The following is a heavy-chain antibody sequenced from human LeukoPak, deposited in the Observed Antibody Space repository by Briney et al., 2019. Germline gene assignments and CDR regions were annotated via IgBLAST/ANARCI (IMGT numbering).Heavy chain of an antibody. CDR1: GFTFDDYT. CDR3: AKETGPPRVWLPYFDY. D-gene: IGHD3-22*01. Sequence: GGSLRLSCAASGFTFDDYTMHWVRQAPGKGLEWVSLISWDGGSTYYADSVKGRFTISRDNSKNSLYLQMNSLRTEDTALYYCAKETGPPRVWLPYFDYWGQGTLVTVSS. V-gene: IGHV3-43*01. J-gene: IGHJ4*02. CDR2: ISWDGGST.